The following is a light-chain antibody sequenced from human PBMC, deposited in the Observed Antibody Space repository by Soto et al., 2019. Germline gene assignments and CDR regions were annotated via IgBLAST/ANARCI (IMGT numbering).Light chain of an antibody. J-gene: IGKJ1*01. CDR1: QSVSSN. CDR2: GAS. CDR3: QQYNNWRGT. V-gene: IGKV3-15*01. Sequence: EIVMTQSPATLSVSPGERATLSCRASQSVSSNLAWYQQKPGQAPRLLIYGASTRATGIPARFSGSGSGTEFTLTISSLKSEDFAVYSCQQYNNWRGTFGQGTKVEIK.